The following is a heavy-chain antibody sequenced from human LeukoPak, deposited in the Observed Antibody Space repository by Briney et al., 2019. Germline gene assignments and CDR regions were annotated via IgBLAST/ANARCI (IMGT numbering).Heavy chain of an antibody. Sequence: SETLSLTCSASNGAVKNYYWTWIRQPPGQGLEWIGNFLYSGTTTYRASLDSRLIISVDNSKNTVSLRLFSVTAADTAVYYCATLVYSGSRYHFDTWGQGTLVTVSS. CDR3: ATLVYSGSRYHFDT. J-gene: IGHJ4*02. D-gene: IGHD1-26*01. V-gene: IGHV4-59*02. CDR1: NGAVKNYY. CDR2: FLYSGTT.